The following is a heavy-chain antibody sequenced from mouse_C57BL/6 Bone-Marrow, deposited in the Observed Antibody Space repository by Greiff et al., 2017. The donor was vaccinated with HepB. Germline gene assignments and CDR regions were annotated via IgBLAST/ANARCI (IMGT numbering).Heavy chain of an antibody. CDR1: GFTFSSYG. CDR2: ISSGGSYT. CDR3: ARHRYYGSSLDY. V-gene: IGHV5-6*01. D-gene: IGHD1-1*01. Sequence: EVKLQESGGDLVKPGGSLKLSCAASGFTFSSYGMSWVRQTPDKRLEWVATISSGGSYTYYPDSVKGRFTISRDNAKNTLYLQMSSLKSEDTAMYYCARHRYYGSSLDYWGQGTTLTVSS. J-gene: IGHJ2*01.